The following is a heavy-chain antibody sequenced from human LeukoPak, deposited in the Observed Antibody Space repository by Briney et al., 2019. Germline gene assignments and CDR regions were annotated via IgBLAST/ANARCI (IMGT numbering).Heavy chain of an antibody. D-gene: IGHD6-6*01. CDR2: IGTAGEI. J-gene: IGHJ4*02. V-gene: IGHV3-13*01. CDR3: ARDKGTSYLSSFDY. CDR1: GFTFSSYD. Sequence: PGGSLRLSCAASGFTFSSYDIHWVRQATGKGLEWVSGIGTAGEIYYPGSVKGRFTISRENAKNSLYLQMNSLRAGDTAVYYCARDKGTSYLSSFDYWGQGTLVTVSS.